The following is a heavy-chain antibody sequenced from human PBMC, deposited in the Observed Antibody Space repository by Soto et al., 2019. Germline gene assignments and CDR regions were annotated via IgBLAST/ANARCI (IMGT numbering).Heavy chain of an antibody. D-gene: IGHD6-19*01. CDR1: GGSVSSGSYY. CDR2: IYYSGST. V-gene: IGHV4-61*01. Sequence: QVQLQESGPGLVKPSETLSLTRTVSGGSVSSGSYYWSWIRQPPGKGLEWIGYIYYSGSTNYNPSLKSRVTISVDTSKNQFSLKLSSVTAADTAVYYCARVISAVAGPDFDYWGQGTLVTVSS. J-gene: IGHJ4*02. CDR3: ARVISAVAGPDFDY.